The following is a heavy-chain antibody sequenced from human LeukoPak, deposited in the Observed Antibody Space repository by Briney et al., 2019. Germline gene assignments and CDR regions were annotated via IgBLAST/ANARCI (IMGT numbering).Heavy chain of an antibody. Sequence: SGTLSFTCAVSGGSITNDDRWSWVRQPPGKGLEWIGKIYHSGITHYNPSLKSRITTSVDKSKNQFCLNVNSVTAADTAVYYCARIHCDSISCLYLDYWGRGSLVTVSS. D-gene: IGHD2-2*01. V-gene: IGHV4-4*02. J-gene: IGHJ4*02. CDR1: GGSITNDDR. CDR2: IYHSGIT. CDR3: ARIHCDSISCLYLDY.